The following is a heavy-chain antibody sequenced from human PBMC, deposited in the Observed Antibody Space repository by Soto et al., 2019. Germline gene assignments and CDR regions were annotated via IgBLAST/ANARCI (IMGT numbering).Heavy chain of an antibody. D-gene: IGHD4-17*01. V-gene: IGHV4-38-2*01. CDR1: GYSGNSGHY. CDR3: LGSGDDNGSYVDY. J-gene: IGHJ4*02. CDR2: INHSGNT. Sequence: PSEPPSLASGVSGYSGNSGHYWGWIREPPGKSLEWMWTINHSGNTFYNPSLRSRVTFSIDTPKTQVSLRLSSVTAADTAVYYCLGSGDDNGSYVDYWGQGTLVTVSS.